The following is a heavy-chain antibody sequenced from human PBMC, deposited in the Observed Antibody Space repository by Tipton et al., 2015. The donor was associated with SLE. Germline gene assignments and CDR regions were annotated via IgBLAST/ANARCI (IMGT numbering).Heavy chain of an antibody. D-gene: IGHD7-27*01. V-gene: IGHV4-39*07. CDR3: TRENWGSTPPDY. J-gene: IGHJ4*01. CDR2: ISYSGSA. CDR1: GVSINSYY. Sequence: TLSLTCTVSGVSINSYYWSWIRQPPGKGLEWIGSISYSGSAFYNPSLKSRVTISVDTSKSQFYLRVNSVIAADTAEYYCTRENWGSTPPDYWGQGTLVTVSS.